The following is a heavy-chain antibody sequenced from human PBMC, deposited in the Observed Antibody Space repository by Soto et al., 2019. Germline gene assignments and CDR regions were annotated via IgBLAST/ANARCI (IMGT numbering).Heavy chain of an antibody. J-gene: IGHJ6*02. D-gene: IGHD4-4*01. Sequence: GSLRLSCAASGFTFRNYGMHWVRQAPGKGLVWVTVISYDGSHKYYADSVKGRFTISRDNSKNTVYLEMNSLRDEDTAVYYCAKRRGDHSNYSWGIDVWGQGTTVTVSS. CDR2: ISYDGSHK. CDR3: AKRRGDHSNYSWGIDV. V-gene: IGHV3-30*18. CDR1: GFTFRNYG.